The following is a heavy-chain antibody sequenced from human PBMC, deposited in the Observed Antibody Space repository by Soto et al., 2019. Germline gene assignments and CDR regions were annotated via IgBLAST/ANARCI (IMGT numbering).Heavy chain of an antibody. CDR2: INHSGST. CDR1: GGSFSGYY. J-gene: IGHJ6*02. D-gene: IGHD2-2*01. CDR3: ATFPSLVEGGWTSYYYGMDV. Sequence: SETLSLTCAVYGGSFSGYYWSWIRQPPGKGLEWIGEINHSGSTNYNPSLKSRVTISVDTSKNQFSLKLSSVTAADTAVYYCATFPSLVEGGWTSYYYGMDVWGQGTTVTVSS. V-gene: IGHV4-34*01.